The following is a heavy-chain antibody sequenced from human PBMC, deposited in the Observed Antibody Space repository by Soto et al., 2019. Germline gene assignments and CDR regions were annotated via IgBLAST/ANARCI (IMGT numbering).Heavy chain of an antibody. Sequence: GGSLRLSCAASGFTFSSYDTHWVRQATGKGLEWVSAIGTAGDPYYPGSVKVRFTISRENAKNSLYLQRNSLTAGSTAVYECSRDLQLPSASGWYYYYGMDVWGPETTV. J-gene: IGHJ6*01. D-gene: IGHD6-19*01. CDR3: SRDLQLPSASGWYYYYGMDV. CDR1: GFTFSSYD. V-gene: IGHV3-13*05. CDR2: IGTAGDP.